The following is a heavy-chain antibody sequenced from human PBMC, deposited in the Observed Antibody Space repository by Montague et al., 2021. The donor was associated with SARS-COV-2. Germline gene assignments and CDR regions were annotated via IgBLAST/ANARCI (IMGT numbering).Heavy chain of an antibody. J-gene: IGHJ3*02. CDR1: GGSFSNYY. CDR2: VNQSGTT. Sequence: SETLSLTCAISGGSFSNYYWSWIRQPPGKGLEWIGEVNQSGTTTYNPSVKSGVAISEDTSKTQFYLRLNSVTAADTAVYYCARGSRPVVVPGAGAAGGAFDIWGQGTLVTVSS. CDR3: ARGSRPVVVPGAGAAGGAFDI. D-gene: IGHD2-2*01. V-gene: IGHV4-34*01.